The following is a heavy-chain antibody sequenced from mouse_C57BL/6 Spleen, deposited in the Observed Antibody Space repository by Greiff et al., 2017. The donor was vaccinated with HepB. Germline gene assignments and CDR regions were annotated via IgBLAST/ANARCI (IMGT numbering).Heavy chain of an antibody. CDR3: VRDGSSLYYAMDY. CDR1: GFSFNTYA. Sequence: EVKVVESGGGLVQPKGSLKLSCAASGFSFNTYAMNWVRQAPGKGLEWVARIRSKSNNYATYYADSVKDRFTISRDDSESMLYLQMNNLKTEDTAMYYCVRDGSSLYYAMDYWGQGTSVTVSS. CDR2: IRSKSNNYAT. D-gene: IGHD1-1*01. V-gene: IGHV10-1*01. J-gene: IGHJ4*01.